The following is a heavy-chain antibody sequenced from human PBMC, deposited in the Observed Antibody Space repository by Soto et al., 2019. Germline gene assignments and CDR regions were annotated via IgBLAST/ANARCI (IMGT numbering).Heavy chain of an antibody. V-gene: IGHV1-18*01. CDR2: ISGDNVNR. D-gene: IGHD6-13*01. CDR1: GYNLREYG. CDR3: GREGQQLAQEKYFQFNGVDV. J-gene: IGHJ6*02. Sequence: QVHLVQSGVEVKKPGASVKVSCTAHGYNLREYGVSWLRQVPGQGFEWMGWISGDNVNRRSSQRFKDRLTKTTDTATNTASIELRILRSDDTAVYFCGREGQQLAQEKYFQFNGVDVWGQGTSVTVSS.